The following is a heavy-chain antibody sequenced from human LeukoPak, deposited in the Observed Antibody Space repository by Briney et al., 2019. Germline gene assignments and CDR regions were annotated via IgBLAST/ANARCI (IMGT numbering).Heavy chain of an antibody. CDR1: GGSISSYY. V-gene: IGHV4-59*12. Sequence: PSETLSLTCTVSGGSISSYYWSWIRQPPGKGLEWIGYIYYSGSTNYNPSLKSRVTISVDTSKNQFSLKLSSVTAADTAVYYCARGGDPSPFDYWGQGTLVTVSS. J-gene: IGHJ4*02. D-gene: IGHD3-10*01. CDR2: IYYSGST. CDR3: ARGGDPSPFDY.